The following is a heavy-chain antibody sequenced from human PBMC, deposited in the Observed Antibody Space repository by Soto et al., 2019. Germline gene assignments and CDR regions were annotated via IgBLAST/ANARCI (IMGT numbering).Heavy chain of an antibody. V-gene: IGHV3-30-3*01. D-gene: IGHD7-27*01. Sequence: GGSLRLSCAASGFTFSSYAMHWVRQAPGKGLEWVAVISYDGSNKYYADSVKGRFTISRDNSKNTLYLQMNSLRAEDTAVYYCARDGQANLAAFDIWGQGTMVTVSS. CDR3: ARDGQANLAAFDI. J-gene: IGHJ3*02. CDR1: GFTFSSYA. CDR2: ISYDGSNK.